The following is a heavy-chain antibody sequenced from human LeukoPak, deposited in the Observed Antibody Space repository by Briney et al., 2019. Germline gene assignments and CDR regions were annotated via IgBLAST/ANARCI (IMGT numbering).Heavy chain of an antibody. CDR1: GDSISSSRYY. D-gene: IGHD3-10*01. Sequence: LETLSLTCTVSGDSISSSRYYWGWIRQPPGKGLEWIGSVSYSGSPYYNPSLKSRVTTSVDTSKNQFSLRLSSVTATDTAMYYCARHGWDYPSGTYYTFDPWGQGTLVTVSS. J-gene: IGHJ5*02. CDR2: VSYSGSP. CDR3: ARHGWDYPSGTYYTFDP. V-gene: IGHV4-39*01.